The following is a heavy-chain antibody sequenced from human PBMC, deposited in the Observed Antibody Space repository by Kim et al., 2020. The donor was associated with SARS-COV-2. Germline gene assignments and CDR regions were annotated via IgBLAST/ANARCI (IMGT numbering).Heavy chain of an antibody. CDR3: AREIGLAAAGTDYFDY. D-gene: IGHD6-13*01. V-gene: IGHV1-69*01. J-gene: IGHJ4*02. Sequence: KFQGRVTITADESTSTAYMELSSLRSEDTAVYYCAREIGLAAAGTDYFDYWGQGTLVTVSS.